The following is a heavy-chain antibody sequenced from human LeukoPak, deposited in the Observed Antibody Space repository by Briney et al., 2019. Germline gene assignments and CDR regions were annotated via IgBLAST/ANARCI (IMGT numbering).Heavy chain of an antibody. J-gene: IGHJ4*02. CDR2: ISAYNGNT. Sequence: ASVKVSCKASGYAFTSYGISWVRQAPGQGLEWMGWISAYNGNTNYAQKLQGRVTMTTDTSTSTAYMELRSPRSDDTAVYYCARDLPGYCSGGSCYSSDYWGQGTLVTVSS. CDR1: GYAFTSYG. V-gene: IGHV1-18*01. CDR3: ARDLPGYCSGGSCYSSDY. D-gene: IGHD2-15*01.